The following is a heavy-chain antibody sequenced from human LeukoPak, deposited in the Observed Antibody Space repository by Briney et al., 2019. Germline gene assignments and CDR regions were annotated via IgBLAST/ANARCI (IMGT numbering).Heavy chain of an antibody. CDR3: ARDLIEGSGYSSSTSWGEQLGFDP. V-gene: IGHV1-46*01. J-gene: IGHJ5*02. D-gene: IGHD2-2*01. Sequence: ASVKVSCKASGYTFTSYYMHWVRQAPGQGLEWMVIINPSDGSTSYAQKFQRRVTMTRDTSTSTVYMELSSLRYEDTAVYYCARDLIEGSGYSSSTSWGEQLGFDPWGQGTLVTVYS. CDR1: GYTFTSYY. CDR2: INPSDGST.